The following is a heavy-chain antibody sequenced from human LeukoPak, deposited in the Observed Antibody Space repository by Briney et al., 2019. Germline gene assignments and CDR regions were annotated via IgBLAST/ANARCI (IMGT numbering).Heavy chain of an antibody. CDR3: AKDGSTSGLQRHFHS. V-gene: IGHV3-9*01. Sequence: GRSLRLSCAASGFTFDDYAMHWVRQAPGKGLEWVSGINWNSGSIDYADSVKGRFIMSRDKAKNSLYLQMNSLRAEDTAIYYCAKDGSTSGLQRHFHSWGQGTLVSVSS. CDR2: INWNSGSI. CDR1: GFTFDDYA. J-gene: IGHJ4*02. D-gene: IGHD3-10*01.